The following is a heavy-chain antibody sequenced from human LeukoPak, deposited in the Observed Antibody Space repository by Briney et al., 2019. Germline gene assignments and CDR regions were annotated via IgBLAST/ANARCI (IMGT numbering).Heavy chain of an antibody. CDR1: GGSISSSNW. Sequence: SGTLSLTCAVSGGSISSSNWWSWVRQPPGKGLEWIGEIYHSGSTNYNPSLKSRVTISVDKSKNQFSLKLSSVIAADTAVYYCARVRADYGDYETPFDYWGQGTLVTVSS. D-gene: IGHD4-17*01. CDR3: ARVRADYGDYETPFDY. CDR2: IYHSGST. V-gene: IGHV4-4*02. J-gene: IGHJ4*02.